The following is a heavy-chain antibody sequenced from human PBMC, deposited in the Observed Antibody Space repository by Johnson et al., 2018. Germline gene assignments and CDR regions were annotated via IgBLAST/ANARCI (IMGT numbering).Heavy chain of an antibody. V-gene: IGHV3-23*04. J-gene: IGHJ1*01. CDR1: GFTFNIYA. D-gene: IGHD2-15*01. Sequence: VQLVESGGGLVQPGGSLRLSCAASGFTFNIYAMSWVRQAPGKGMAWISAVSGGGELTFYAASVKGRFTVSRDNSKNTLNLQMNSRRDEDTAVYYCAQVATPQKAVLAEYFQHWGQGNRVTFSS. CDR2: VSGGGELT. CDR3: AQVATPQKAVLAEYFQH.